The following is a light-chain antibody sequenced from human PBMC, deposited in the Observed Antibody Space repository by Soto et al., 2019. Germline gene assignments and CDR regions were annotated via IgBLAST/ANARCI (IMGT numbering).Light chain of an antibody. CDR3: QHYGGSPRT. CDR2: GAS. Sequence: EIVLTQSPGTLFLSPGERATLSCRASQSVSNNYLAWYQQKPGQAPRLLIYGASSRATGIPDRFSGSGSGTEFTITISRLEPEDFAVFYCQHYGGSPRTFGQGTRVEIK. V-gene: IGKV3-20*01. J-gene: IGKJ1*01. CDR1: QSVSNNY.